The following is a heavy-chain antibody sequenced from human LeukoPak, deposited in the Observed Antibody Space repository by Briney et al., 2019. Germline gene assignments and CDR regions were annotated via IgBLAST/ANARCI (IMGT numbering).Heavy chain of an antibody. D-gene: IGHD1-26*01. J-gene: IGHJ4*02. V-gene: IGHV4-59*01. Sequence: PSETLSLTCTVSGGSLSTYYWSWVRQPPGKALEWIGNIYYSGSSGSTNSNPSLKSRVTISLDTSKNQFSLKLTSVTAADTAVYYCAREWADWGQGTLVTVSS. CDR3: AREWAD. CDR1: GGSLSTYY. CDR2: IYYSGSSGST.